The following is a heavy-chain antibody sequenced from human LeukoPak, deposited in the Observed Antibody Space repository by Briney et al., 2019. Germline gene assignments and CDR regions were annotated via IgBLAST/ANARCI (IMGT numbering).Heavy chain of an antibody. CDR2: ISTSVGST. J-gene: IGHJ5*02. Sequence: GGSLRLSCAASGFTFSSFAMSWVRQAPGKGLEWVSAISTSVGSTYYADSVKGRFTISRDNSKNTLYLQMNSLRAEDAAVYYCAKDYSSNWYNWFDPWGQGTLVTVSS. D-gene: IGHD6-13*01. CDR3: AKDYSSNWYNWFDP. CDR1: GFTFSSFA. V-gene: IGHV3-23*01.